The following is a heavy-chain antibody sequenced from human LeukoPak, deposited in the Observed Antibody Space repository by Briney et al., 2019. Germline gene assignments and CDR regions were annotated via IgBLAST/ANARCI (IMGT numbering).Heavy chain of an antibody. CDR3: AREGAVLGYCTSTSCGGFQH. CDR2: IYYSGST. V-gene: IGHV4-59*01. CDR1: GGSISSYY. Sequence: SSETLSLTCTVSGGSISSYYWSWIRQPPGKGLEWIGYIYYSGSTDYNPSLKSRVTISVDTSKNQFSLRLSSVTAADTAVYYCAREGAVLGYCTSTSCGGFQHWGQGTLVTVSS. J-gene: IGHJ1*01. D-gene: IGHD2-2*01.